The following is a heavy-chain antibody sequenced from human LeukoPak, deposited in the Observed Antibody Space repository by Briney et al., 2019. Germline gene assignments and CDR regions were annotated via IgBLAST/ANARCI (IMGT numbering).Heavy chain of an antibody. Sequence: SQTLSLTCAVSGGSTSSGGYSWSWIRQPPGKGLEWIGYIYHSGSTYYNPSLKSRVTISVDRSKNQFSLKLSSVTAADTAVYYCARGDYGDYFIDWGQGTLVTVSS. CDR3: ARGDYGDYFID. J-gene: IGHJ4*02. V-gene: IGHV4-30-2*01. CDR1: GGSTSSGGYS. D-gene: IGHD4-17*01. CDR2: IYHSGST.